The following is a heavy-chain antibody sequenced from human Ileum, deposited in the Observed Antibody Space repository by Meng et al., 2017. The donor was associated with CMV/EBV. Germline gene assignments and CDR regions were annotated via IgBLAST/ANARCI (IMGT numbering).Heavy chain of an antibody. J-gene: IGHJ4*02. CDR3: AKTQGYFDY. CDR1: GFTFNSDA. Sequence: LSCAASGFTFNSDAMTGVRQAPGKGREWVALISAGGGETHYADSVRGRFTISRDNSKSTLYLQMNSLRAEDTAIYYCAKTQGYFDYWGQGTLVTVSS. CDR2: ISAGGGET. V-gene: IGHV3-23*01.